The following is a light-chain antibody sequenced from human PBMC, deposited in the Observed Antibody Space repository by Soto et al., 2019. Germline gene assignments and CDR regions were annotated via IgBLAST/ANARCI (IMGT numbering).Light chain of an antibody. CDR3: QQYNSYSPRT. CDR1: QSISSW. CDR2: KAS. Sequence: DIQMTQSPSTLSASVGDRFSSTCRSSQSISSWLAWYQQKPGKAPKLLIYKASSLESGVPSRFSGSGSGTEFTLTISSLQPDDFATYYCQQYNSYSPRTFGQGTKVDIK. J-gene: IGKJ1*01. V-gene: IGKV1-5*03.